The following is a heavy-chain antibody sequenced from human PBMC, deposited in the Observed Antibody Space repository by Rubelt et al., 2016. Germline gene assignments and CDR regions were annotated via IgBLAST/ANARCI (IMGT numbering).Heavy chain of an antibody. J-gene: IGHJ4*02. CDR2: ISGSGGST. CDR1: GFTFSSYA. Sequence: GGSLRLSCAASGFTFSSYAMTWVRQAPGKGLEWVSAISGSGGSTYYGDSVKGRFTISRDNSKNTLYLQMNSLRAEDTAVYYCVRGSSGWKGVDYWGQGTLVTVSS. V-gene: IGHV3-23*01. CDR3: VRGSSGWKGVDY. D-gene: IGHD6-19*01.